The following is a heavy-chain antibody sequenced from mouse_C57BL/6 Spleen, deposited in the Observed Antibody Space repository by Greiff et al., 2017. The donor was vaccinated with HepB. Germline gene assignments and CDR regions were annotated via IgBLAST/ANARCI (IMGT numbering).Heavy chain of an antibody. D-gene: IGHD2-3*01. Sequence: EVQGVESGPGLAKPSQTLSLTCSVPGYSITSDYWNWIRKFPGNKLEYMGYISYSGSTYYNPSLKSRISITRDTSTTQYYLQLNSVTTEDTATYYCARSYDGYSPFAYWGQGTLVTVSA. J-gene: IGHJ3*01. V-gene: IGHV3-8*01. CDR1: GYSITSDY. CDR3: ARSYDGYSPFAY. CDR2: ISYSGST.